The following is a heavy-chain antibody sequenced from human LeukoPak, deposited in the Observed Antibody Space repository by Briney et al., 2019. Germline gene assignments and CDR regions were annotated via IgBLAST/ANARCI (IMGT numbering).Heavy chain of an antibody. CDR2: ISSDGSEK. CDR1: GFTFSSYA. CDR3: AKDLSVRKGSFDY. D-gene: IGHD2/OR15-2a*01. V-gene: IGHV3-30*18. Sequence: GRSLRLSCAASGFTFSSYAIHWVRQAPGKGLEWVAVISSDGSEKYCADSVKGRFTISRDNSKNTLYVQMNSLRPEDTAVYCCAKDLSVRKGSFDYWGQGTLVTVSS. J-gene: IGHJ4*02.